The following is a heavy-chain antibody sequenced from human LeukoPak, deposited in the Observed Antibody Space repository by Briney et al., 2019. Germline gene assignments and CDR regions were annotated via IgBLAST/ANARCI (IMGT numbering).Heavy chain of an antibody. V-gene: IGHV1-18*04. CDR2: ISAYNGNT. CDR1: GYTFTGYY. CDR3: ARDRDDYGDPRGYYYYGMDV. J-gene: IGHJ6*02. D-gene: IGHD4-17*01. Sequence: GASVTVSSTASGYTFTGYYMHWVRQAPGQGLERMGWISAYNGNTNYAQKLQGRVTMTTDASTSTAYMELRSLRSDDTAVYHCARDRDDYGDPRGYYYYGMDVWGQGTTVTVSS.